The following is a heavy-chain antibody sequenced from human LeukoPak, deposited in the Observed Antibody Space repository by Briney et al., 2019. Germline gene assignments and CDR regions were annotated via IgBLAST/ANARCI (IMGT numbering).Heavy chain of an antibody. Sequence: GGSLRLSCAASGFIFTNYWMTWVRQAPGKGLEWVANIKEDGSAKYYVDSVKGRFTISRDNAKNSLFLQMNSLRAEDTAVYYCARAGSNWNYVYWGQGTLVTVSS. CDR3: ARAGSNWNYVY. CDR1: GFIFTNYW. CDR2: IKEDGSAK. J-gene: IGHJ4*02. V-gene: IGHV3-7*01. D-gene: IGHD1-7*01.